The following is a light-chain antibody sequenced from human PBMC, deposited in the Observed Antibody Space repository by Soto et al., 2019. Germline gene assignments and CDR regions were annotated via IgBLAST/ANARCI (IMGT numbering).Light chain of an antibody. J-gene: IGKJ1*01. CDR2: KAS. V-gene: IGKV1-39*01. CDR3: QQSYSATWT. Sequence: DIQMTQSPSSLSASVGDRVTITCRASQSISSYLNWYQQKPGKAPKLLIYKASSLESGVPTRFSGSGSETDFTLTISSLQPEDFATYYCQQSYSATWTFGQGTKVDIK. CDR1: QSISSY.